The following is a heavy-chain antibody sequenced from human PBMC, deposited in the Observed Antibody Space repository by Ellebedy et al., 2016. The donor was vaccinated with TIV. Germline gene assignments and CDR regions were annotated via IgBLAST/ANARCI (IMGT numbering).Heavy chain of an antibody. CDR1: GYTFTSYG. CDR3: ARDLYPGIAVAGTSGDY. V-gene: IGHV1-18*01. CDR2: ISAYNGNT. Sequence: ASVKVSCKASGYTFTSYGISWVRQAPGQGLEWMGWISAYNGNTNYAQKLQGRVTMTTDTSTSTAYMELRSLRSDDTAVYYCARDLYPGIAVAGTSGDYWGQGTLVTVSS. D-gene: IGHD6-19*01. J-gene: IGHJ4*02.